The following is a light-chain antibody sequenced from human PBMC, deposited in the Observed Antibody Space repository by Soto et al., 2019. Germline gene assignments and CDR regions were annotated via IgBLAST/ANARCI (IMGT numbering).Light chain of an antibody. Sequence: QSALTQPPSASGSPGQSVTISCTGTSSDVGGYNFVSWYQQYPGKVPKLMVYEVNKRPSGVPDRFSGSKSGNTASVTVSGLQAEDEADYYCTSYAGGNNVFGTGTKVTVL. CDR2: EVN. V-gene: IGLV2-8*01. J-gene: IGLJ1*01. CDR3: TSYAGGNNV. CDR1: SSDVGGYNF.